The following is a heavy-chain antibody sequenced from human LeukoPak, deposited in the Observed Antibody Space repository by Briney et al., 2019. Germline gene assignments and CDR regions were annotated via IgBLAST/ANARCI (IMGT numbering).Heavy chain of an antibody. Sequence: KPSETLSLTCTVSGGSISSYYWSWIRQPPGKGLEWIANIYHTGSTNYNPSLSSRVTISTETAKNQFSLKLTSVTAADTAVYYCARRGRNSSGWQDYLWGQGTLVTVSS. D-gene: IGHD6-25*01. CDR1: GGSISSYY. CDR2: IYHTGST. CDR3: ARRGRNSSGWQDYL. J-gene: IGHJ4*02. V-gene: IGHV4-59*01.